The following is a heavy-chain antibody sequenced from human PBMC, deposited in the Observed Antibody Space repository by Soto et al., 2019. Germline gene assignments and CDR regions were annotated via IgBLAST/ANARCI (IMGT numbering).Heavy chain of an antibody. CDR1: GFTFDDYT. Sequence: HPGGSLRLSCAASGFTFDDYTMHWVRQAPGKGLEWVSLISWDGGSTYYADSVKGRFTISRDNSKNSLYLQMNSLRTEDTALYYCAKDKEGRYGMDVWGQGTTVTVSS. J-gene: IGHJ6*02. CDR3: AKDKEGRYGMDV. V-gene: IGHV3-43*01. CDR2: ISWDGGST.